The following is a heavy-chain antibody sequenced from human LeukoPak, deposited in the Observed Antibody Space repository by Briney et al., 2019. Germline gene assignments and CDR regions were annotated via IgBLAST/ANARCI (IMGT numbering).Heavy chain of an antibody. CDR1: GASISSGGYY. CDR2: IYHSGST. J-gene: IGHJ4*02. Sequence: SETLSLTCTVSGASISSGGYYWSWIRQPPGKGLEWIGYIYHSGSTYYHPSLKSRVTISVDRSKNQFSLKLSSVTAADTAVYYCARDRSSTSSSTWGQGTLVTVSS. D-gene: IGHD2-2*01. V-gene: IGHV4-30-2*01. CDR3: ARDRSSTSSST.